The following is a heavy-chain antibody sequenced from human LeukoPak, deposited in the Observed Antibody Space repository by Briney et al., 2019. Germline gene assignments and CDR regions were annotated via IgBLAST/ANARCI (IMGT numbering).Heavy chain of an antibody. D-gene: IGHD5-18*01. CDR3: AKYGGGYSYGYFDY. CDR1: GFTFDDYA. J-gene: IGHJ4*02. CDR2: ISWNSGSI. Sequence: PGGSLRLSCAASGFTFDDYAMHWVRQAPGKGLEWVSGISWNSGSIGYADSVKGRFTISRDNAKNSLYLQMNSLRAEDTALYYCAKYGGGYSYGYFDYWGQGTLVTVSS. V-gene: IGHV3-9*01.